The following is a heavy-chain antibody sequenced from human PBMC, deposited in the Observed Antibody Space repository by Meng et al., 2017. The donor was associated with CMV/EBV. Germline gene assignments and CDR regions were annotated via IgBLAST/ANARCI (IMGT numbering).Heavy chain of an antibody. V-gene: IGHV3-20*04. CDR3: ARGVGNIVVVPAATYGMDA. D-gene: IGHD2-2*01. J-gene: IGHJ6*02. CDR1: GFTFDDYG. CDR2: INWNGGST. Sequence: GESLKISCAASGFTFDDYGMSWVRQAPGKGLEWVSGINWNGGSTGYADSVKGRFTISRDNAKNSLYLQMNSLRAEDTALYYCARGVGNIVVVPAATYGMDAWGQGTTVTVSS.